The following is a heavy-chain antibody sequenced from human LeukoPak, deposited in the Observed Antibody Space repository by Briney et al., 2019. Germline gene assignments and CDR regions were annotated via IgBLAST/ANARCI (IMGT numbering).Heavy chain of an antibody. D-gene: IGHD3-22*01. CDR1: GFTFSSYG. CDR3: ARDLTYYYDSSGYYTKTLYYYYGMDV. Sequence: GGSLRLSCAASGFTFSSYGMHWVRQAPGEGLEWVAVIWYDGSNKYYADSVKGRFTISRDNSKNTLYLQMNSLRAEDTAVYYCARDLTYYYDSSGYYTKTLYYYYGMDVWGQGTTVTVSS. CDR2: IWYDGSNK. V-gene: IGHV3-33*01. J-gene: IGHJ6*02.